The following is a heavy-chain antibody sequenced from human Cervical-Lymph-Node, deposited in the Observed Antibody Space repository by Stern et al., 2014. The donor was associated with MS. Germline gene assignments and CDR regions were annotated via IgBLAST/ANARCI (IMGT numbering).Heavy chain of an antibody. D-gene: IGHD1-26*01. CDR2: ISSNGSST. V-gene: IGHV3-64*01. Sequence: EVHLVESGGGLVQPGGSLRLSCAASGFSFSSNAMHWVRQAPGKGLEFVSAISSNGSSTYYANSVKVRFTISRDNSKNTLYLQMGSLRAEDMAVYYCARGGVGAITWGQGTLVTVSS. J-gene: IGHJ4*02. CDR1: GFSFSSNA. CDR3: ARGGVGAIT.